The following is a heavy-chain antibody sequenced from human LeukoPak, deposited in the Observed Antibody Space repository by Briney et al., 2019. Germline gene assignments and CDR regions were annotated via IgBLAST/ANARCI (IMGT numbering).Heavy chain of an antibody. Sequence: PGGSLRLSCAASGFTFSSYAMSWVRQAPGKGLEWVSGINWNGGSTGYADSVKGRFTISRDNAKNSLYLQMNSLRAEDTALYYCARARYGSGSYSYYFDYWGQGTLVTVSS. V-gene: IGHV3-20*04. CDR2: INWNGGST. D-gene: IGHD3-10*01. CDR3: ARARYGSGSYSYYFDY. CDR1: GFTFSSYA. J-gene: IGHJ4*02.